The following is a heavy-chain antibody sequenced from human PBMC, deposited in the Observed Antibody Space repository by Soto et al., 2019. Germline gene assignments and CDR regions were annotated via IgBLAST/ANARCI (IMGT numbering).Heavy chain of an antibody. CDR3: ARSGVDDSSGYYYDIDY. Sequence: SETLSLTCAVYGGSFSGYYWSWIRQPPGKGLEWIGEINRSGSTNYNPSLKSRVTISVDTSKNQFSLKLSSVTAADTAVYYCARSGVDDSSGYYYDIDYWGQGTLVTVSS. CDR2: INRSGST. V-gene: IGHV4-34*01. J-gene: IGHJ4*02. D-gene: IGHD3-22*01. CDR1: GGSFSGYY.